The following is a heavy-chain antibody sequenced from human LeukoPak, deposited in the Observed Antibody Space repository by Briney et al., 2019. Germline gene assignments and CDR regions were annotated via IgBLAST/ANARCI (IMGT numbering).Heavy chain of an antibody. CDR1: GGSISSYY. V-gene: IGHV4-59*08. CDR3: ARLASGSYGPLTPFDY. Sequence: SETLSLTCTVSGGSISSYYWSWIRQPPGKGLEWIGDIYYSGSTNYNPSLKSRVTISVDTSKNQFSLRLSSVTAAGTAVYYSARLASGSYGPLTPFDYWGQGTLVTVSS. D-gene: IGHD1-26*01. J-gene: IGHJ4*02. CDR2: IYYSGST.